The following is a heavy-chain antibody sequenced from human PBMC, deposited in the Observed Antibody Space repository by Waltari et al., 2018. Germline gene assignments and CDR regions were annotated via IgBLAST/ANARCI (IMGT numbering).Heavy chain of an antibody. J-gene: IGHJ4*02. CDR3: AKRFGSGSFDY. CDR2: ISGGGGGT. Sequence: EVQLLVSGGGLVQPGGSLRLSCAASGFTFSKFAMNWVRQAPRKGLEWVSDISGGGGGTNYADSVKGRFTISRDNSKNILFLQMNTLRAEDTAIYYCAKRFGSGSFDYWGQGTLVTVSS. CDR1: GFTFSKFA. V-gene: IGHV3-23*01. D-gene: IGHD3-10*01.